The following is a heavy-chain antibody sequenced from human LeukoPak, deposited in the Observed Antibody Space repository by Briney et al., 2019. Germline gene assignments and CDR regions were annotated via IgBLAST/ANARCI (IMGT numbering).Heavy chain of an antibody. CDR1: GFTVSSNY. V-gene: IGHV3-53*01. J-gene: IGHJ6*02. D-gene: IGHD3-3*01. CDR3: ARDQVPDYDFWSCYLSSYGMDV. CDR2: ICSGGST. Sequence: GGSLRLSCAASGFTVSSNYMSWVRQAPGKGLEWVSVICSGGSTYYAASVKGRFTISRDNYKNTLYLQKNSLMAEDTTVYYCARDQVPDYDFWSCYLSSYGMDVWGQGTTVTVSS.